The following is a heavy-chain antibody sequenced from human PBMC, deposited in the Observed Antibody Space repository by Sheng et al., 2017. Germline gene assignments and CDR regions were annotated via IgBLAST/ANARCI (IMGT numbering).Heavy chain of an antibody. CDR3: ARDQMGQLWPYMDV. J-gene: IGHJ6*03. Sequence: EVQLLESGGGLVQPGGSLRLSCAASGFTFSSYAMSWVRQAPGKGLEWVSAISGSGGSTYYADSVKGRFTISRDNSKNTLYLQMNSLRAEDTAVYYCARDQMGQLWPYMDVWGKGTTVTVSS. CDR2: ISGSGGST. D-gene: IGHD5-18*01. CDR1: GFTFSSYA. V-gene: IGHV3-23*01.